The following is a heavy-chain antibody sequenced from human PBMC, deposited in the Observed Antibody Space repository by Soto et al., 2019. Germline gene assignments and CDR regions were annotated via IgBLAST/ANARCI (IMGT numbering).Heavy chain of an antibody. J-gene: IGHJ4*02. D-gene: IGHD3-10*02. Sequence: SETLSLTCTVSGGSVSSGSYYWSWIRQPPGKGLEWIGYIYYSGSTNYNPFLKSRVTISVDTSKNQFSLKLCSVTAADSAVYYCAREPVCSWSYYSDYWGQGTLVTVSS. V-gene: IGHV4-61*01. CDR1: GGSVSSGSYY. CDR3: AREPVCSWSYYSDY. CDR2: IYYSGST.